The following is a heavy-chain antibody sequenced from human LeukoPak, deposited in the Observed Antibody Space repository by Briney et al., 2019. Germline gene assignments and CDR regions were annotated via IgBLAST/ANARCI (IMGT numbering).Heavy chain of an antibody. D-gene: IGHD3-22*01. V-gene: IGHV7-4-1*02. Sequence: ASVKVSCKASGYTFTSYYMHWVRQAPGQGLEWMGWINTNTGNPTYAQGFTGRFVFSLDTSVSTAYLQISSLKAEDTAVYYCAAMGVNYYDSSGYYSGNWFDPWGQGTLVTVSS. CDR2: INTNTGNP. CDR1: GYTFTSYY. CDR3: AAMGVNYYDSSGYYSGNWFDP. J-gene: IGHJ5*02.